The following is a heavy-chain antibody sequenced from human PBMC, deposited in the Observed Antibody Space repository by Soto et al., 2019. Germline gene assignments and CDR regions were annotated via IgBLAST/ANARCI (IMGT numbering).Heavy chain of an antibody. J-gene: IGHJ3*01. CDR1: GAVVTSGENY. CDR3: VRDLAHGYTGNV. Sequence: PSETLSLTCSVSGAVVTSGENYWSWVRQPPGKGLEWLGYIYDSGVTSYTPALKSRVTLSLDRPNNQVSLKLRSVTAEDTAVYFCVRDLAHGYTGNVWGDGPLVTVSS. V-gene: IGHV4-30-4*08. D-gene: IGHD5-18*01. CDR2: IYDSGVT.